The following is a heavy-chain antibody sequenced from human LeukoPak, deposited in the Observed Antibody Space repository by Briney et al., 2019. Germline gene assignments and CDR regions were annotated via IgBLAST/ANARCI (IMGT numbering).Heavy chain of an antibody. CDR1: GFTFSSYG. Sequence: GGSLRLSCAASGFTFSSYGMHWVRQAPGKGLEWVAVISYDGSNKYYADSVKGRFTISRDNSKNTLYLQMNSLRAEDTAVYYCAKELTRGYENYWGQGTLVTVSS. CDR3: AKELTRGYENY. V-gene: IGHV3-30*18. J-gene: IGHJ4*02. CDR2: ISYDGSNK. D-gene: IGHD5-12*01.